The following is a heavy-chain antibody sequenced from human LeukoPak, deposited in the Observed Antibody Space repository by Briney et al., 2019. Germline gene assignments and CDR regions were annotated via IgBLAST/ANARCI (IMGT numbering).Heavy chain of an antibody. Sequence: PSETLSLTCAVYGGSFSGYYWSWIRQPPGKGLEWIGEIDHSGSTNYNPSLKSRVTISVDTSKNQFSLKLSSVTAADTAVYYCASHTAMANFDYWGQGTLVTVSS. CDR2: IDHSGST. V-gene: IGHV4-34*01. CDR3: ASHTAMANFDY. D-gene: IGHD5-18*01. J-gene: IGHJ4*02. CDR1: GGSFSGYY.